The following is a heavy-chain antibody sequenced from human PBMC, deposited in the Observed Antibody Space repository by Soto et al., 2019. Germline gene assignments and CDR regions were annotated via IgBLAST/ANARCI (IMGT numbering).Heavy chain of an antibody. Sequence: SQNLSLTCAISGDSVSSNSATWNWIRQSPSRGLEWLGRTYYRSKWYNEYALSVKSRITINPDTSKNQFSLQLKSVTPEDTAVYYCARSRDGYNSYTHAFDIWGQGTMVTVSS. CDR1: GDSVSSNSAT. J-gene: IGHJ3*02. D-gene: IGHD5-12*01. CDR3: ARSRDGYNSYTHAFDI. CDR2: TYYRSKWYN. V-gene: IGHV6-1*01.